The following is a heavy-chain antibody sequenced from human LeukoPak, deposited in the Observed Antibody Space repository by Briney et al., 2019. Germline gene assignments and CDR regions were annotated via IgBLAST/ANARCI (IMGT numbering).Heavy chain of an antibody. D-gene: IGHD6-13*01. Sequence: PSGTLSLTCAVSGGSISDLKWWSWVRQSPGKGLEWIGEIFHSGSTNYNPSLRSRVTISVDTSKNQFSLKMSSVTAADTAVYYCARGFEWTITAAGTPDAFDIWGQGTMVTVSS. V-gene: IGHV4-4*02. CDR3: ARGFEWTITAAGTPDAFDI. CDR2: IFHSGST. CDR1: GGSISDLKW. J-gene: IGHJ3*02.